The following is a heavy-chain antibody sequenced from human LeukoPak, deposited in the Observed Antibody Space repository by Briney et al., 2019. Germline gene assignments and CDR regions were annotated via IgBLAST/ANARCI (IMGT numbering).Heavy chain of an antibody. V-gene: IGHV3-30*02. D-gene: IGHD6-13*01. CDR3: ARDTRQQLAPDY. CDR1: GFTFSSYG. Sequence: GGSLRLSCAASGFTFSSYGMHWVRQAPGKGLEWVAFIRYDGSNKYYADSVKGRFTISRDNSKNTLYLQMNSLRAEDTAVYYCARDTRQQLAPDYWGQGTLVTVSS. J-gene: IGHJ4*02. CDR2: IRYDGSNK.